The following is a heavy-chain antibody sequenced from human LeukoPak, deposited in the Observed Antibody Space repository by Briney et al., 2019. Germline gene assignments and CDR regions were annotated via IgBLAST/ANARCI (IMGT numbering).Heavy chain of an antibody. V-gene: IGHV1-2*06. Sequence: GASVKVSCKASGYTFTGYYMHCVRQAPGQGLEWMGRINPNSGGTNYAQKFQGRVTMTRDTSISTAYMELSRLRSDDTAVYYCARLSAVAGNYYYYMDVWGKGTTVTVSS. CDR2: INPNSGGT. CDR1: GYTFTGYY. CDR3: ARLSAVAGNYYYYMDV. D-gene: IGHD6-19*01. J-gene: IGHJ6*03.